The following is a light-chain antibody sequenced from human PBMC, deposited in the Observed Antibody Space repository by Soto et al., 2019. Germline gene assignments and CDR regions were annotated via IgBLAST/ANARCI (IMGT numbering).Light chain of an antibody. CDR3: QQYNSYWT. V-gene: IGKV1-5*01. CDR2: DVS. J-gene: IGKJ1*01. CDR1: HSITNW. Sequence: DIQMTQSPSTLSASVGDRVTITCRASHSITNWLAWYQQKPGKAPKVLIYDVSTLGSGVPSRFSGSGSGTEFTLTISSLQPDDFATYYCQQYNSYWTFGQGTKVDIK.